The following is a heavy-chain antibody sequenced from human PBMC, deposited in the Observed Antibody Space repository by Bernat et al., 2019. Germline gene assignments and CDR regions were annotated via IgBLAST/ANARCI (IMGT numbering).Heavy chain of an antibody. V-gene: IGHV3-7*01. J-gene: IGHJ2*01. D-gene: IGHD3-22*01. CDR3: SRGCHDNTGAWYFDL. CDR1: GFPLSSNR. CDR2: IVEVGSTK. Sequence: VHLVESGGGLVQPGGSLRLSCVASGFPLSSNRMSWVRKAPGKGLEWVPNIVEVGSTKYNEDPVEGRFTISRYNAKNSLYLQMNSLRVEATAMYFCSRGCHDNTGAWYFDLWGRGAPVTVSS.